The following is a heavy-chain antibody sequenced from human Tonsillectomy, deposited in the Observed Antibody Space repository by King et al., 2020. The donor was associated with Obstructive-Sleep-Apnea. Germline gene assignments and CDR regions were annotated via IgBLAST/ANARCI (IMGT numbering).Heavy chain of an antibody. V-gene: IGHV3-15*01. J-gene: IGHJ4*02. Sequence: VQLVESGGGLVKPGGSLRLSCAASGFTFTNAWMSWVRQAPGKGLEWVGRIKSKIDGGTTDYAAPVKGRFTISRDDSKNTLYLQMNSLKTEDTAVYYCTTDSYSSSWYSEYYFDFWGQGTLVTVSS. CDR1: GFTFTNAW. D-gene: IGHD6-13*01. CDR2: IKSKIDGGTT. CDR3: TTDSYSSSWYSEYYFDF.